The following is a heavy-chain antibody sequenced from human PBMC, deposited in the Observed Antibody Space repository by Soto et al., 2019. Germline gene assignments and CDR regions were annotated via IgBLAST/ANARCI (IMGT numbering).Heavy chain of an antibody. D-gene: IGHD1-1*01. J-gene: IGHJ4*02. CDR2: IYYSGIT. V-gene: IGHV4-59*01. Sequence: RQPPGKGLEWIGYIYYSGITDYNPSLKSRVTISVDTSKSQFSLKLSSVTAADTVVFNCARGGEVPFFACRAQGTLVPVSA. CDR3: ARGGEVPFFAC.